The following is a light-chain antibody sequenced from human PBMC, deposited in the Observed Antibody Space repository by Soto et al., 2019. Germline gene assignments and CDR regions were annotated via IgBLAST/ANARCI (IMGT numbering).Light chain of an antibody. CDR2: DAS. V-gene: IGKV1-5*01. Sequence: DIQMTQSPSTLSASVGDRVTITCRASQSISSWLAWYQQKPGKAPKLLIYDASSLESGVPSRFIGSGSDTEFTLTINNLQPDDFATYHFQQYNRYSLTFGGGTKVEIK. CDR3: QQYNRYSLT. J-gene: IGKJ4*01. CDR1: QSISSW.